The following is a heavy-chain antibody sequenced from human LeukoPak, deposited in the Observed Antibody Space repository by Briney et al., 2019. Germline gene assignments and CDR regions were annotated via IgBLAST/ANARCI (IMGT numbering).Heavy chain of an antibody. CDR2: INSDGSST. Sequence: GGSLRLSCAASGFTVSNNYMSWVRQVPGKGLVWVSLINSDGSSTTYADSVKGRFTISRDNAKNTVYLQMNGLKVEDTAVYYCTTMEWAHWGQGSLVTVSS. CDR1: GFTVSNNY. V-gene: IGHV3-74*01. CDR3: TTMEWAH. J-gene: IGHJ4*02. D-gene: IGHD3-10*01.